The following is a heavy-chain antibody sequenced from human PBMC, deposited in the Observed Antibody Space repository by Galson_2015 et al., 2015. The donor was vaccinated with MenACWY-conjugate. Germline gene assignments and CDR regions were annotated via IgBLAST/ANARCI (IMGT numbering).Heavy chain of an antibody. CDR1: GFTFSNAW. Sequence: SLRLSCAASGFTFSNAWMSWVRQAPGKGLEWVGRIKSKTDGGTTDYAAPVKGRFTISRDDSKNTLYLQMNSLKTEDTAVYYCTTVPVAGTLLYYFDYWGQGTLVTVSS. D-gene: IGHD6-19*01. J-gene: IGHJ4*02. V-gene: IGHV3-15*01. CDR2: IKSKTDGGTT. CDR3: TTVPVAGTLLYYFDY.